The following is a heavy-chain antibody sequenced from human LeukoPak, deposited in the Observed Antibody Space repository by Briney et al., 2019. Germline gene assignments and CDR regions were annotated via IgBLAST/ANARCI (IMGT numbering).Heavy chain of an antibody. Sequence: GGSLRLSCAASGFTFSNYGMHWVRQAPGKGLEWVAIIWDDGSNKYYGDSVKGRFAISRDNSKNTLYLQMNTLRVEDTAVYYCAKVVGATTPFDYWGQGTLVTVSS. CDR1: GFTFSNYG. CDR2: IWDDGSNK. V-gene: IGHV3-33*06. D-gene: IGHD1-26*01. J-gene: IGHJ4*02. CDR3: AKVVGATTPFDY.